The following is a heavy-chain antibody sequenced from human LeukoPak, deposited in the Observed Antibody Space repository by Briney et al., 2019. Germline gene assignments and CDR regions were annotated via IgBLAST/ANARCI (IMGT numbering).Heavy chain of an antibody. J-gene: IGHJ2*01. V-gene: IGHV4-38-2*01. CDR3: AKVSGIAVAAFDL. D-gene: IGHD6-19*01. Sequence: SETLSLTCAVSGYSISSGYYWGWIRQPPGKGLEWIGSIHHSGSTYYNPSLKSRVTISVDTSKNQFSLKLSSVTAADTAVYYCAKVSGIAVAAFDLWGRGTLVTVSS. CDR1: GYSISSGYY. CDR2: IHHSGST.